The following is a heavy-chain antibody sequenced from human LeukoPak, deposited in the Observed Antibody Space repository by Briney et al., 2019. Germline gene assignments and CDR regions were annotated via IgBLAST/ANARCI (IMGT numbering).Heavy chain of an antibody. J-gene: IGHJ6*03. CDR3: ARGSGGYSYGYYYYYYYMDV. V-gene: IGHV3-7*01. Sequence: GGSLRLSCAASGFTFSSYWMSWDRQAPGKGLEWVANIKQDGSEKYYVDSVKGRFTISRDNAKNSLYLQMNSLRAEDTAVYYCARGSGGYSYGYYYYYYYMDVWGKGTTVTVSS. D-gene: IGHD5-18*01. CDR1: GFTFSSYW. CDR2: IKQDGSEK.